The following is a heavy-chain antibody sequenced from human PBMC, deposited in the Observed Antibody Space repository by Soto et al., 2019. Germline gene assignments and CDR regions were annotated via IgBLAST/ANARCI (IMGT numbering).Heavy chain of an antibody. D-gene: IGHD4-17*01. CDR3: AKERGSTVSDY. CDR1: GFSFNNYG. Sequence: QVQLVESGGGVVQPGRSLRLSCAASGFSFNNYGMHWVRQTQGKGLEWMAVISYDGSKKYYADSVKGRFTISRDNSKNTLYLQINSLRTEDTAVYYCAKERGSTVSDYWGRGTLVTVSS. J-gene: IGHJ4*02. CDR2: ISYDGSKK. V-gene: IGHV3-30*18.